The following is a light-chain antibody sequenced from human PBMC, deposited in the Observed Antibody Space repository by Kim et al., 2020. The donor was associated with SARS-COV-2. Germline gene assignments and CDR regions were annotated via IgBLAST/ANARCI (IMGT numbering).Light chain of an antibody. CDR3: NSRDSSVNHLV. CDR2: GKN. V-gene: IGLV3-19*01. J-gene: IGLJ2*01. Sequence: SSELTQDPAVSVALGQTVRITCQGDSLRSYYASWYQQKPGQAPVLVIYGKNNRPSGIPDRFSGSSSGNTASLTITEAQAEDEADYYCNSRDSSVNHLVFG. CDR1: SLRSYY.